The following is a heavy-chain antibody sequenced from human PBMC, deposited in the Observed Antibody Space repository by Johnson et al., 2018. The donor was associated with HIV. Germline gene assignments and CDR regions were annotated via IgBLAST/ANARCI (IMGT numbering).Heavy chain of an antibody. CDR3: ARLSVAGDPFDI. V-gene: IGHV3-53*01. D-gene: IGHD6-19*01. Sequence: EQLVESGGGLIQPGGSLRLSCAASGFTVSCNYMSWVRHAPGKGLDWVSVIYSGGSTYYADSVKGRFTISRDNSKNTLYLQMNSLRAEDTAVYYCARLSVAGDPFDIWGQGTMVTVSS. CDR1: GFTVSCNY. CDR2: IYSGGST. J-gene: IGHJ3*02.